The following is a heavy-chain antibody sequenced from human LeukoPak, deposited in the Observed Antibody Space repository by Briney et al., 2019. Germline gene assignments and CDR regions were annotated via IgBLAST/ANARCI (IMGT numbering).Heavy chain of an antibody. CDR2: IYHSGSS. CDR1: GYSISSGYY. V-gene: IGHV4-38-2*01. CDR3: ARGGDGYTTSFFDS. D-gene: IGHD5-24*01. J-gene: IGHJ4*02. Sequence: SETLSLTCVVSGYSISSGYYWGWIRQPPGKGLEWIASIYHSGSSFSNPSLKSRVIMSVDTSQTQFSLRLSSLTAADTAVYYCARGGDGYTTSFFDSWGQGTLVTVFS.